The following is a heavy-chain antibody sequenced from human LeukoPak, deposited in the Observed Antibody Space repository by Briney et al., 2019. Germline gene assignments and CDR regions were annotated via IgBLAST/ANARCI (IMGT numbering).Heavy chain of an antibody. J-gene: IGHJ6*04. V-gene: IGHV3-21*01. Sequence: GGSLRLSCAASGFTFSSYSMNWVRQAPGKGLEWVSSISGSNSYIYYADSMKGRFTISRDNAKNSLYLQMNSLRAEDTAVYYCAELGITMIGGVWGKGTTVTISS. D-gene: IGHD3-10*02. CDR2: ISGSNSYI. CDR3: AELGITMIGGV. CDR1: GFTFSSYS.